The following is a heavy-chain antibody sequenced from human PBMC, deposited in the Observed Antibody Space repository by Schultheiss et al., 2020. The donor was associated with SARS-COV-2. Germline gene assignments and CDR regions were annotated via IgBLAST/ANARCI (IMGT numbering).Heavy chain of an antibody. CDR2: ISYDGSNK. V-gene: IGHV3-30-3*01. D-gene: IGHD3-10*01. CDR3: ARCTMVRGVIIHYYYGMDV. CDR1: GFTFSSYA. Sequence: GGSLRLSCAASGFTFSSYAMHWVRQAPGKGLEWVAVISYDGSNKYYADSVKGRFTISRDNSKNTLYLQMNSLRAEDTAVYYCARCTMVRGVIIHYYYGMDVWGQGTTVTVSS. J-gene: IGHJ6*02.